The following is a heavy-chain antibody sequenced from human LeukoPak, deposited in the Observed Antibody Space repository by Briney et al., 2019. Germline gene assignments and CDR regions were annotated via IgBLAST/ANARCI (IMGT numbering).Heavy chain of an antibody. CDR3: ARAPSGSAPSGYFDY. CDR2: IKQDGSEK. CDR1: GFTFSSYW. J-gene: IGHJ4*02. D-gene: IGHD1-26*01. Sequence: GGSLRLSCAASGFTFSSYWMSWVRQAPGEGLEWVANIKQDGSEKYYVDSVKGRFTISRDNAKNSLYLQMNSLRAQDTAVYYCARAPSGSAPSGYFDYWGQGTLVTVSS. V-gene: IGHV3-7*01.